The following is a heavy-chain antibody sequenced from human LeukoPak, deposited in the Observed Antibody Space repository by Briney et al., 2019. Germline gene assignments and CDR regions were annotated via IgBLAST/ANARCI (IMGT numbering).Heavy chain of an antibody. CDR1: GYTFTSYY. J-gene: IGHJ4*02. CDR3: ARVSDCSSTSCYTWAFDY. D-gene: IGHD2-2*02. V-gene: IGHV1-46*01. CDR2: INPSGGST. Sequence: ASVKVSCKASGYTFTSYYMHWVRQAPGQGLEWMGIINPSGGSTSYAQKFQGRVTMNRDMSTSTVYMELSSLRSEDTAVYYCARVSDCSSTSCYTWAFDYWGQGTLVTVSS.